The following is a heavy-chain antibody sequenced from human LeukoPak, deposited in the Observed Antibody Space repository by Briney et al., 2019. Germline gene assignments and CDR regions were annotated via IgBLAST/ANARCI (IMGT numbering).Heavy chain of an antibody. CDR1: VGSISTYY. CDR2: IYYSGST. CDR3: ARRRAEGGSNGHYNWFDP. J-gene: IGHJ5*02. Sequence: SETLSLTCTVSVGSISTYYWSWIRQPPGKGLEWIGYIYYSGSTNYNPSLKSRVTISVDTSKNQFSLKLSSVTAADTAVYYCARRRAEGGSNGHYNWFDPWGQGILVTVSS. D-gene: IGHD6-13*01. V-gene: IGHV4-59*08.